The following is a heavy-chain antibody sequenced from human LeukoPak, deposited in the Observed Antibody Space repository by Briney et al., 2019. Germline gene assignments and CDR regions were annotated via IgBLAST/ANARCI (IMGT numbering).Heavy chain of an antibody. J-gene: IGHJ4*02. CDR2: ISSSGSTI. CDR3: ARDRYSGYGAFDY. Sequence: GGSLRLSCAASGFTFSDYYMTWIRQAPGKGLEWVSYISSSGSTIYYADSVKGRFTISRDNAKNSLYLQMNSLRAEDTAVYYCARDRYSGYGAFDYWGQGTLVTVSS. CDR1: GFTFSDYY. V-gene: IGHV3-11*04. D-gene: IGHD5-12*01.